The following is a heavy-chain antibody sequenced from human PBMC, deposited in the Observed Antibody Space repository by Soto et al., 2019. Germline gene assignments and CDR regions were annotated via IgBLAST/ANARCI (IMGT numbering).Heavy chain of an antibody. J-gene: IGHJ4*02. Sequence: QLQLQESGPGLVKPSETLSLTCTVSGGSISSSSYYWGWIRQPPGKGLEWIGSIYYSGSTYYNPSLKSRVTISVDTSKNQFSLKLSSVTAADTAVYYCAGLGYGDLGIDYWGQGTLVTVSS. D-gene: IGHD4-17*01. CDR3: AGLGYGDLGIDY. CDR2: IYYSGST. CDR1: GGSISSSSYY. V-gene: IGHV4-39*01.